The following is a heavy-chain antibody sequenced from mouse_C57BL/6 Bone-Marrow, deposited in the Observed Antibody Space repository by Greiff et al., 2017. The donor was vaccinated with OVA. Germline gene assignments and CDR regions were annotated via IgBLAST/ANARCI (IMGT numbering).Heavy chain of an antibody. V-gene: IGHV1-59*01. CDR1: GYTFTSYW. J-gene: IGHJ3*01. Sequence: VQLQQPGAELVRPGTSVKLSCKASGYTFTSYWMHWVKQRPGQGLEWIGVIDPSDSYTNYNQKFKGKATLTVDTSSSTAYMQLSSLTSEDSAVYYCARYVLAWFAYWGQGTLVTVSA. D-gene: IGHD2-10*02. CDR2: IDPSDSYT. CDR3: ARYVLAWFAY.